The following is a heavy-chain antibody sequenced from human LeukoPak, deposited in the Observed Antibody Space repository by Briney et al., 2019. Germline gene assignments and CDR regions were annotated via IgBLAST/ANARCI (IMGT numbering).Heavy chain of an antibody. D-gene: IGHD3-16*02. Sequence: EASVKASCKASGYTFTSYGISWVRQAPGQGLEWMGWISAYNGNTNYAQKLQGRVTMTTDTSTSTAYMELRSLRSDDTAVYYCAREGYDYVWGSYRYAYYFDYWGQGTLVTVSS. CDR1: GYTFTSYG. CDR3: AREGYDYVWGSYRYAYYFDY. V-gene: IGHV1-18*01. J-gene: IGHJ4*02. CDR2: ISAYNGNT.